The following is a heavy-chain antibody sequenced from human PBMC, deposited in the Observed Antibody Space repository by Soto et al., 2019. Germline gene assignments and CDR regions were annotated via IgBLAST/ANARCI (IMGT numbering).Heavy chain of an antibody. CDR1: GFTFSTYW. V-gene: IGHV3-7*01. CDR2: INQDGSEK. CDR3: SRSLDS. J-gene: IGHJ4*02. Sequence: GGSLRLSCAASGFTFSTYWMDWVRQTPGKGLEWVANINQDGSEKNYVDSVKGRFTISRDNAKNTLYLQMSSLTAEDSALYYCSRSLDSWGQGTLVTVSS.